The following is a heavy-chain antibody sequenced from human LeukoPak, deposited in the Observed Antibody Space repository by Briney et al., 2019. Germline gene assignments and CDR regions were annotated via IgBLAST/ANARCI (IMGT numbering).Heavy chain of an antibody. D-gene: IGHD3/OR15-3a*01. V-gene: IGHV4-31*03. CDR1: GGSISSGGYY. CDR2: IYYSGST. CDR3: ASGLSSARLDY. J-gene: IGHJ4*02. Sequence: SETLSLTCTVSGGSISSGGYYWSWILQHPWKGLEWIGYIYYSGSTYYSPSLKSRVTISVDTSKNQFSLKLSSVTAADTAVYYCASGLSSARLDYWGQGTLVTVSS.